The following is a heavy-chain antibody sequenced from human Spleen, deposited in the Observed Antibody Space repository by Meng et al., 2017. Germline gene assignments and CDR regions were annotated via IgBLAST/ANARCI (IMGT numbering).Heavy chain of an antibody. D-gene: IGHD3-22*01. J-gene: IGHJ4*02. CDR3: ARKTVRFNYFDY. Sequence: SETLSLTCTVSDDSISSYYWNWIRQPPGKGLEWIGFIYHNGDTNYNPSLKSRVTISVDTSKNQFSLKLSSVTAADTAVYYCARKTVRFNYFDYWGQGTLVTVSS. V-gene: IGHV4-59*01. CDR2: IYHNGDT. CDR1: DDSISSYY.